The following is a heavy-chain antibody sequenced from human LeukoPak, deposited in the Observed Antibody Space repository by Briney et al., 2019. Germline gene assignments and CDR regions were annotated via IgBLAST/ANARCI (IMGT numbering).Heavy chain of an antibody. CDR1: GFSFSNSW. J-gene: IGHJ3*02. Sequence: PGGSLRLSCVASGFSFSNSWMHWVRQAPGRVLVWVSRIDRDGGSETYADSVKGRFAISRDNAKNTLYLQMNSLRAEDTAVYYCAKTFHDYVWGSLDAFHIWGQGTMVTVSS. V-gene: IGHV3-74*01. D-gene: IGHD3-16*01. CDR3: AKTFHDYVWGSLDAFHI. CDR2: IDRDGGSE.